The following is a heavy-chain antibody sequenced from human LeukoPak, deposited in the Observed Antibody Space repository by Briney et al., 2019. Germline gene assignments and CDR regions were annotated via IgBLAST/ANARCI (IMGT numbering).Heavy chain of an antibody. CDR2: ISGRGGST. CDR1: GFTFSSYA. V-gene: IGHV3-23*01. Sequence: PGGSLRLSCAASGFTFSSYAVSWVRQAPGVGLEWVSTISGRGGSTFYADSVKGRFTISRDNSKNTLYLQMNSLRADDTAVYYCAKDHAGKVISWFRYYYYMDVWGKGTTVTVSS. D-gene: IGHD1-26*01. CDR3: AKDHAGKVISWFRYYYYMDV. J-gene: IGHJ6*03.